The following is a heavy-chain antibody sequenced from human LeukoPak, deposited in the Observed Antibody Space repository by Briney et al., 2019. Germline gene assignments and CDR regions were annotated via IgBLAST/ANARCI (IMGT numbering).Heavy chain of an antibody. J-gene: IGHJ4*02. Sequence: PSETLSLTCTVSGGSVSTYYWSWIRKPAGKGLERIGRVYTSGSTNYNPSLKSRVTMSVDTSKNQLSLKLSSVTAADTAVYYCATSGHDYGDHGWGQGTLVTVSS. CDR2: VYTSGST. CDR1: GGSVSTYY. V-gene: IGHV4-4*07. D-gene: IGHD4-17*01. CDR3: ATSGHDYGDHG.